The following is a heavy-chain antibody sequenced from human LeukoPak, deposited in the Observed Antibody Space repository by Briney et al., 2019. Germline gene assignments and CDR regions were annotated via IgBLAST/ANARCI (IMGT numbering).Heavy chain of an antibody. V-gene: IGHV7-4-1*02. CDR3: ARVKPSGDPLYGFDY. CDR2: INTNTGNP. CDR1: GYTFTGYY. D-gene: IGHD3-16*01. J-gene: IGHJ4*02. Sequence: GASVKVSCKASGYTFTGYYMHWVRQAPGQGLEWMGWINTNTGNPTYAQGFTGRFVFSLDTSVSTAYLQISSLKAEDTAVYYCARVKPSGDPLYGFDYWGQGTLVTVSS.